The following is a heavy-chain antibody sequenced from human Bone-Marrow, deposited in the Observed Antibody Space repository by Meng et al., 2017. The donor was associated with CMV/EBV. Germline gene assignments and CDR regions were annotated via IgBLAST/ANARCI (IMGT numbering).Heavy chain of an antibody. V-gene: IGHV1-18*01. CDR2: ISAYNGNT. Sequence: ASVKVSCKASGYTFTSYGISWVRQAPGQGLEWMGWISAYNGNTNYAQKLQGRVTITTDESTSTAYMELSSLRSEDTAVYYCARADGVVPYYYYGMDVWGQGTTVTVSS. J-gene: IGHJ6*02. CDR3: ARADGVVPYYYYGMDV. D-gene: IGHD3-3*01. CDR1: GYTFTSYG.